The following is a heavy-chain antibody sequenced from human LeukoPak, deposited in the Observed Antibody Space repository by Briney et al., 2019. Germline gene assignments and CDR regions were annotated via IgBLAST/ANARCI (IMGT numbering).Heavy chain of an antibody. Sequence: SETLSLTCAVYGGSFSGYYWSWIRQPPGKGLEWIGEINHSGSTNYNPSLKSRVAISVDTSKNQFSLKLSSVTAADTAVYYCARGALLWFGELLQFDYWGQGTLVTVSS. D-gene: IGHD3-10*01. CDR1: GGSFSGYY. J-gene: IGHJ4*02. V-gene: IGHV4-34*01. CDR2: INHSGST. CDR3: ARGALLWFGELLQFDY.